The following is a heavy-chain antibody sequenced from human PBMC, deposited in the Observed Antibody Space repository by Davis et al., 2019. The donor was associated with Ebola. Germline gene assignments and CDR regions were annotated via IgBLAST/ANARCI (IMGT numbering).Heavy chain of an antibody. CDR3: ARGGIAAAGTEYYYYYGMDV. J-gene: IGHJ6*02. D-gene: IGHD6-13*01. Sequence: PGGSLRLSCAAYGGSFSGYYWSWIRQPPGKGLEWIGEINHSGSTNYNPSLKSRVTISVDTSKNQFSLKLSSVTAADTAVYYCARGGIAAAGTEYYYYYGMDVWGQGTTVTVSS. V-gene: IGHV4-34*01. CDR1: GGSFSGYY. CDR2: INHSGST.